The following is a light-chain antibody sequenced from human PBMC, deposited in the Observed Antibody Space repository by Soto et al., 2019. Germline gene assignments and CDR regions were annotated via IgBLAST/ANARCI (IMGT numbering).Light chain of an antibody. CDR3: QQYNGYSRA. Sequence: DIQMTQSPSTLSASIGDRVTITCRASQSISDWLAWYQQKPGKAPKLLIYRASNLESGVPSRFSGRGSGTEFTLTISSLQPDDFVTYYCQQYNGYSRAFGQGTKVEIK. CDR2: RAS. V-gene: IGKV1-5*03. J-gene: IGKJ1*01. CDR1: QSISDW.